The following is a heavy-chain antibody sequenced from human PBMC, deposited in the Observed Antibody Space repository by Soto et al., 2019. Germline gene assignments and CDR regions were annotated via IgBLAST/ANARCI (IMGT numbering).Heavy chain of an antibody. J-gene: IGHJ5*02. D-gene: IGHD3-10*01. CDR2: FYHSGST. CDR3: ARSATGDYYGSGGSWFDP. V-gene: IGHV4-30-2*01. CDR1: GGSISSGGYS. Sequence: QLQLQESGSGLVKPSQTLSLTCAVSGGSISSGGYSWSWIRQPPGKGLEWIGYFYHSGSTYYNPSLKSRVTIAVDRSKNQFSLKLSSVTAADTAVYYCARSATGDYYGSGGSWFDPWGQGTLVTVSS.